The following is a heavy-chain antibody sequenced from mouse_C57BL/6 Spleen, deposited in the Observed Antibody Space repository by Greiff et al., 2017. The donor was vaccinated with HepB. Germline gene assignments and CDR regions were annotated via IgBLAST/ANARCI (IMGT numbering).Heavy chain of an antibody. CDR3: ARSLYYYGSSYDALDY. CDR1: GFNIKDYY. J-gene: IGHJ4*01. Sequence: EVQLQQSGAELVKPGASVKLSCTASGFNIKDYYIHWVKQRTEQGLEWIGRIDPEDGETKYAPKFQGKATITADTSSNTAYLQLSSLTSGDTAVYYCARSLYYYGSSYDALDYWGQGTSVTVSS. D-gene: IGHD1-1*01. V-gene: IGHV14-2*01. CDR2: IDPEDGET.